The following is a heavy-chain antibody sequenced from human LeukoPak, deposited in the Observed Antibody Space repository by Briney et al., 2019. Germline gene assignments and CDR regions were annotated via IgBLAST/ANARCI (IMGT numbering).Heavy chain of an antibody. Sequence: PSETLSLTCTVSGGSISSGGYYWSWIRQHPGKGLEWIGYIYYSGSTYYNPSLKSRVIISVDRSKNQFSLKLSSVTAADTAVYYCARDRYGGPAFDPWGQGTLVTVSS. D-gene: IGHD4-23*01. CDR3: ARDRYGGPAFDP. CDR2: IYYSGST. V-gene: IGHV4-31*03. J-gene: IGHJ5*02. CDR1: GGSISSGGYY.